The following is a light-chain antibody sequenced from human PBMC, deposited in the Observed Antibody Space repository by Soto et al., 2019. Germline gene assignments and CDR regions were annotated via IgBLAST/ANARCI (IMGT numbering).Light chain of an antibody. J-gene: IGKJ3*01. V-gene: IGKV3-20*01. CDR3: QQYGNSPGT. Sequence: EILLKQSPATLSLSPRERATLSCRASQSVSSRYLAWYQQKPGQAPRLLIYGASSRAADIPDRFSGSESRTDFTLTISRLEPEDFAVYYCQQYGNSPGTFRPATKVDI. CDR2: GAS. CDR1: QSVSSRY.